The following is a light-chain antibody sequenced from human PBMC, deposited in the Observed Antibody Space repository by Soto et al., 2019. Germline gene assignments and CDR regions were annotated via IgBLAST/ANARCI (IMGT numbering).Light chain of an antibody. V-gene: IGLV2-23*01. CDR2: EGN. CDR1: SSDVENYNL. CDR3: CSYAGGSTVV. Sequence: QSALTQPASVSGSPGQSITISCTGASSDVENYNLVSWYQQHPGKTPKVVIHEGNKRPSGVSNRFSGSKSGNTASLTISGLQAEDEADYYCCSYAGGSTVVFGGGTKLTVL. J-gene: IGLJ2*01.